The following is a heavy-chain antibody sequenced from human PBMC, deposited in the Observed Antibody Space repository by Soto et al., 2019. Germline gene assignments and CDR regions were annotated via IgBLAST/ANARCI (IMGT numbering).Heavy chain of an antibody. CDR1: GGSISSGDYY. Sequence: SETLSLTCTVSGGSISSGDYYWSWIRQHPGKGLEWIGYIYYSGSTYYNPSLKSRVTISVDTSKNQFSLKLSSVTAADTAVYYCATVIRYCSGGSCDNWFDPWGQGTLVTVSS. D-gene: IGHD2-15*01. J-gene: IGHJ5*02. V-gene: IGHV4-31*03. CDR3: ATVIRYCSGGSCDNWFDP. CDR2: IYYSGST.